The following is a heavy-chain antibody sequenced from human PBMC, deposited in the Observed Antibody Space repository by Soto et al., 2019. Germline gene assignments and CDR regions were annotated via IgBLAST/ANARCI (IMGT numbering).Heavy chain of an antibody. J-gene: IGHJ4*02. CDR2: ISAYNGNT. Sequence: QVQLVQSGAEVKKPGASVKVSCKASGYTFTSYGISWVRQAPGQGLEWMGWISAYNGNTNYAQKLQGRVTMTTDPSQSPDYMELRSLRSEDTPVDYCAKDGIIGWTGWDYWGQGTPVHFSS. CDR1: GYTFTSYG. D-gene: IGHD6-19*01. CDR3: AKDGIIGWTGWDY. V-gene: IGHV1-18*01.